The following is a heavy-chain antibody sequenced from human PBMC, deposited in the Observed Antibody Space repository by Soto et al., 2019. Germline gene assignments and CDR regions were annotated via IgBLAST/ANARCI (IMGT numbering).Heavy chain of an antibody. CDR2: MNPNSGNT. V-gene: IGHV1-8*01. D-gene: IGHD6-6*01. CDR3: ARVPDKQLGENY. CDR1: GYTFTSYD. Sequence: ASVKVSCKASGYTFTSYDINWVRQATGQGLEWMGWMNPNSGNTGYAQKFQGRVTMTRNTSISTAYMELSSLRSEDTAVYYCARVPDKQLGENYWGQGTLVTVSS. J-gene: IGHJ4*02.